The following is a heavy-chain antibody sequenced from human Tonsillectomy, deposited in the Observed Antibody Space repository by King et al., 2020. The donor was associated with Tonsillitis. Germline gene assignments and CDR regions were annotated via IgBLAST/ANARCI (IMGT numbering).Heavy chain of an antibody. D-gene: IGHD3-22*01. J-gene: IGHJ6*02. CDR2: IKQDGIEK. CDR3: ARDIQYYYDSSGYHVPTAEYGMDV. V-gene: IGHV3-7*01. CDR1: GFTFSSYW. Sequence: VQLVESGGGLVQPGGSLRLSCAVSGFTFSSYWMSWVRQAPGKGLEWVANIKQDGIEKYYVDSVKGRFTISRDNTKNSLFLQMNSLRAEDTAVYYCARDIQYYYDSSGYHVPTAEYGMDVWGQGTTVTVSS.